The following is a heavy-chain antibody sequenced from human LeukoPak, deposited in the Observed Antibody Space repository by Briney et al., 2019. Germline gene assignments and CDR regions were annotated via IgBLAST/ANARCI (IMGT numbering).Heavy chain of an antibody. D-gene: IGHD3-3*01. J-gene: IGHJ5*02. V-gene: IGHV1-24*01. Sequence: SVKVSCKVSGYTLTELSMHWVRQAPGKGLEWMGGFDPEDGETIYAQKFQGRVTMTEDTSTDTAYMELSSLRSEDTAVYYCATDTITIFGVVPITWGQGTLVTVSS. CDR1: GYTLTELS. CDR2: FDPEDGET. CDR3: ATDTITIFGVVPIT.